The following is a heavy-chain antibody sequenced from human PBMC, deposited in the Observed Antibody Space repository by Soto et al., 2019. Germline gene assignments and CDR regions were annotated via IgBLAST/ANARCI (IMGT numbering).Heavy chain of an antibody. Sequence: PGGSLRLSCAASGFTFSDYYMSWIRQAPGKGLEWVSYISSSGSTIYYADSVKGRFTISRDNAKNSLYLQMNSLRAEDTAVYYCARGPQMRVLMVYASFGAFDIWGQGTMVTVSS. CDR1: GFTFSDYY. CDR2: ISSSGSTI. CDR3: ARGPQMRVLMVYASFGAFDI. D-gene: IGHD2-8*01. V-gene: IGHV3-11*01. J-gene: IGHJ3*02.